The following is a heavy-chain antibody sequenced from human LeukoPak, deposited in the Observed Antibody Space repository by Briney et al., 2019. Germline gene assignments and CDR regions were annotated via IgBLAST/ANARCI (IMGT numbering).Heavy chain of an antibody. CDR1: GGSISSSSYY. J-gene: IGHJ4*02. CDR2: LYYSGST. D-gene: IGHD6-19*01. Sequence: ASETLSLTCSVSGGSISSSSYYWGWIRQPPGEGLEWIGSLYYSGSTYYNPSLKSRVTISVDTSKNQFSLKLSSVTAADTAVYYCVCVSIAVAGTGWVNYWGQGTLVTVSS. CDR3: VCVSIAVAGTGWVNY. V-gene: IGHV4-39*01.